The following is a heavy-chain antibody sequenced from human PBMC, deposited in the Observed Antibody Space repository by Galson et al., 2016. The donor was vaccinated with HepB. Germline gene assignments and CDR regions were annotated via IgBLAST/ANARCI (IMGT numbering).Heavy chain of an antibody. CDR3: AAARPPGLVLVY. CDR2: IDPSDSEI. Sequence: QSGAEVKKPGESLKLSCKASGHSIASYWIGWVRQLPGKGLECMGIIDPSDSEIRSMPSFRGHVTISADKSTNPAYLQWSSLKASDTAVYYCAAARPPGLVLVYWGLGTRVTVSS. V-gene: IGHV5-51*01. D-gene: IGHD2-8*02. CDR1: GHSIASYW. J-gene: IGHJ4*02.